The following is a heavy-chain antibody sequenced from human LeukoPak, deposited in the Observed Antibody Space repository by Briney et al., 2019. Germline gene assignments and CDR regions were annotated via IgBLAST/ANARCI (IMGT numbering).Heavy chain of an antibody. D-gene: IGHD5-24*01. CDR1: GGSISSSSYY. Sequence: MPSETLSLTCTVSGGSISSSSYYWGWIRQPPGKGLEWIGSIYYSGSTYYNPSLKSRVTISVDTSKNQFSLKLSSVTAADTAVYYCARVEAVPQATIQHWGQGTLVTVSS. V-gene: IGHV4-39*07. CDR3: ARVEAVPQATIQH. J-gene: IGHJ1*01. CDR2: IYYSGST.